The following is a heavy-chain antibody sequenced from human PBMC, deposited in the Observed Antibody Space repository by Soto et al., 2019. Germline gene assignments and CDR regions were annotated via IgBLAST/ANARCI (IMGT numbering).Heavy chain of an antibody. D-gene: IGHD6-19*01. J-gene: IGHJ4*02. CDR1: GYTFTGYY. Sequence: QVQLVQSGAEVKKPGASVKVSCKASGYTFTGYYMHWVRQAPGQGLEWMGWINPNSGGTNYAQKLQGRVTMTRDTSISTAYMELSRLRSDDTAVYYCARVWENSSGVVDYWGQGTLVTVSS. CDR3: ARVWENSSGVVDY. V-gene: IGHV1-2*02. CDR2: INPNSGGT.